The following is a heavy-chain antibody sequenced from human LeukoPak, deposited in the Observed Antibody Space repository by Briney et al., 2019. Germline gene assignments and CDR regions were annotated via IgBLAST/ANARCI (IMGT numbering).Heavy chain of an antibody. CDR2: IWYDGSNK. V-gene: IGHV3-33*01. CDR3: ARGEKEVAY. Sequence: GSLRLSCAASGFTFSNYGMHWVRQAPGKGLEWVAMIWYDGSNKNYADSVKGRFTISRDNSKNTLYLQMNSLRAEDTAVYYCARGEKEVAYWGQGTLVTVSS. D-gene: IGHD2-15*01. CDR1: GFTFSNYG. J-gene: IGHJ4*02.